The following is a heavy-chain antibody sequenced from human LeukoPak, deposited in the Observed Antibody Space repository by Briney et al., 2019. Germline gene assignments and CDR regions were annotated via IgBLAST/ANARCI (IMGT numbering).Heavy chain of an antibody. D-gene: IGHD1-26*01. Sequence: GGSLRLSRAASGFPFSSYTLNWVRQAPGKGLEWVSSISSSSSYVYYAGSVKGRFTISRDNAKNSLYLQMNSLRAEDTAVYYCARDRLLGAGATGYWGQGTLVTVSS. CDR2: ISSSSSYV. CDR1: GFPFSSYT. V-gene: IGHV3-21*01. CDR3: ARDRLLGAGATGY. J-gene: IGHJ4*02.